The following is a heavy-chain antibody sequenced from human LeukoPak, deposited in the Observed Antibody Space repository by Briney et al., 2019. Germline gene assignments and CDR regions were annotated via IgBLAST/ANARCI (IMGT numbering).Heavy chain of an antibody. CDR3: AKNKADSSGYIDY. J-gene: IGHJ4*02. V-gene: IGHV3-30*02. CDR2: IRYDGSNK. Sequence: GGSLRLSCAASGFTFSSYGMHWVRQAPGKGLEWVAFIRYDGSNKYYADSVKGRFTISRDNSKNTLYLQMNSLRAEDTAVYYCAKNKADSSGYIDYWGQGTLVTVSS. CDR1: GFTFSSYG. D-gene: IGHD3-22*01.